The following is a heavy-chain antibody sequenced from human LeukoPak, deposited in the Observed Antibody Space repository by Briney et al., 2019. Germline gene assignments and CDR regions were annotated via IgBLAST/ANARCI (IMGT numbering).Heavy chain of an antibody. CDR2: INPSGGST. CDR3: ARVGEWGNYFDY. V-gene: IGHV1-46*01. D-gene: IGHD2-8*01. CDR1: GYTFTSYY. J-gene: IGHJ4*02. Sequence: GASVKVSCKASGYTFTSYYIHWVRQAPGQGLEWMGIINPSGGSTSYAQKFQGRVTMTRDTSTSTVYMELSSLRSEDTAVYYCARVGEWGNYFDYWGQGTLVTVSS.